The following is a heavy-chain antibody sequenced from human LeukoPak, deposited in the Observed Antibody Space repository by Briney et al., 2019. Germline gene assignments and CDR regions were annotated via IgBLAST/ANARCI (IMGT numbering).Heavy chain of an antibody. Sequence: PGGSLRLSCAASGLTVSSNCMSWVRQAPGKGLEWVSFIYSGGNTYYADSVKGRFTISRDNSKNTVHLQMNSLRAEDTATCYCARRAGDYSHPYDYWGQGTLVTVSS. J-gene: IGHJ4*02. CDR3: ARRAGDYSHPYDY. CDR1: GLTVSSNC. CDR2: IYSGGNT. D-gene: IGHD3-22*01. V-gene: IGHV3-53*01.